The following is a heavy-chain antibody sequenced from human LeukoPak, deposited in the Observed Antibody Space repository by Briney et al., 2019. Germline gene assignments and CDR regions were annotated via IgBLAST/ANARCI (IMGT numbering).Heavy chain of an antibody. CDR1: GGSFSGYY. D-gene: IGHD4-17*01. CDR3: ARGDYGEPLDY. J-gene: IGHJ4*02. CDR2: INHSGST. V-gene: IGHV4-34*01. Sequence: SETLSLTCAVYGGSFSGYYWSWIRQPPGKGLEWIGEINHSGSTNYNPSLKSRVTISVGTSKNQFSLKLSSVTAADTAVYYCARGDYGEPLDYWGQGTLVTVSS.